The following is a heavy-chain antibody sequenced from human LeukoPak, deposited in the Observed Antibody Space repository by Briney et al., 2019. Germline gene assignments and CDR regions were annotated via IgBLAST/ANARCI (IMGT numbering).Heavy chain of an antibody. CDR1: GFPFTNNY. D-gene: IGHD1-26*01. Sequence: GGSLRLSCVASGFPFTNNYMSWVRQAPGRGLEWVSVINVGGSVSYAESVKGRFTISRDNSNSTLYLQMNSLRVEDTALYYCARVRRQVGSRWFDSWGQGTLVTVSS. J-gene: IGHJ5*01. CDR3: ARVRRQVGSRWFDS. V-gene: IGHV3-53*01. CDR2: INVGGSV.